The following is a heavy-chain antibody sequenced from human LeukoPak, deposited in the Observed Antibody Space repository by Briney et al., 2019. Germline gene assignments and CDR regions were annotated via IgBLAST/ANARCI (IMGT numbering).Heavy chain of an antibody. CDR2: ISAYNGNT. J-gene: IGHJ5*02. V-gene: IGHV1-18*01. CDR3: ARDQYSYGSNWFDP. Sequence: ASVKVSCKASGYTFTSYGISWVRQAPGQGLEWMGWISAYNGNTNYAQKLQGRVTMTTDTSTSTAYMELRSLRSDDTAVYYCARDQYSYGSNWFDPWGQGTLVTVSS. D-gene: IGHD5-18*01. CDR1: GYTFTSYG.